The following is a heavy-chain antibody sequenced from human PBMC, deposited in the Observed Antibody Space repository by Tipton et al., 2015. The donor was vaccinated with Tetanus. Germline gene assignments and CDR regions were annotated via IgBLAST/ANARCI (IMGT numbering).Heavy chain of an antibody. Sequence: TLSLTCTVSGGSISTYYWSWIRQPPGKGLEWIGYIYCRGSTNYYPSLKSRVTMSVDTSKNQFSLNLSSVTAADTAVYYCARGDGSTLPYWGQGTLVTVSS. CDR2: IYCRGST. V-gene: IGHV4-59*01. CDR3: ARGDGSTLPY. CDR1: GGSISTYY. J-gene: IGHJ4*02. D-gene: IGHD5-24*01.